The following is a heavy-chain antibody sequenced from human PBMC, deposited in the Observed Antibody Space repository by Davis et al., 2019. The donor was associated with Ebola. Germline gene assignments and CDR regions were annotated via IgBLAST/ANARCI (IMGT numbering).Heavy chain of an antibody. CDR3: ARGSHYDFWSGPAYYYYGMDV. CDR2: ISSSGSTI. D-gene: IGHD3-3*01. CDR1: GFTFSDYY. Sequence: GGSLRLSCAASGFTFSDYYMSWIRQAPGKGLEWVSYISSSGSTIYYADSVKGRFTISRDNAKNSLYLQMNSLRAEDTAVYYCARGSHYDFWSGPAYYYYGMDVWGQGTTVTVSS. J-gene: IGHJ6*02. V-gene: IGHV3-11*01.